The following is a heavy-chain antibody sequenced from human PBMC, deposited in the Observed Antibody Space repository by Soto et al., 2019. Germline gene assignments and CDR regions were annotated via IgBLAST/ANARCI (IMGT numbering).Heavy chain of an antibody. V-gene: IGHV1-3*01. CDR1: GYTFTSYA. CDR3: AREGGHYDFWSGYYSPYYYGMDV. CDR2: INAGNGNT. J-gene: IGHJ6*02. Sequence: ASVKVSCKASGYTFTSYAMHWVRQAPGQRLEWMGWINAGNGNTKYSQKFQGRVTITRDTSASTAYMELSSLRSENTAVYYCAREGGHYDFWSGYYSPYYYGMDVWGQGTTVTVSS. D-gene: IGHD3-3*01.